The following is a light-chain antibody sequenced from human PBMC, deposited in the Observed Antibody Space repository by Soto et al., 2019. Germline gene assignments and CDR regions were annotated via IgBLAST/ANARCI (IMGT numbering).Light chain of an antibody. CDR3: HQYNSYSS. CDR1: QSISSW. V-gene: IGKV1-5*03. CDR2: KAS. Sequence: DIQMTQSPSTLSASVGDRVTITCRASQSISSWLAWYQQKPGKAPKLLIYKASSLESWVPSRFSGSGSGTEFPLTISSLQPDDFATYYCHQYNSYSSFGPGTKVDIK. J-gene: IGKJ3*01.